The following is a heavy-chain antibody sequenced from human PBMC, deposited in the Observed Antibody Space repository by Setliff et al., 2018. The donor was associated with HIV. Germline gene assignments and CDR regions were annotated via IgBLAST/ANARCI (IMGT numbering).Heavy chain of an antibody. D-gene: IGHD3-10*01. CDR2: VFYSGNT. Sequence: PSETLSLTCTVSGGSISSRNYYWGWIRQSPGKGLEWIGSVFYSGNTYYNPSLKTRVTISVNTYKNQFSLTLRSVTAADTAVYYCARDTLTMVRGVMFVPTESYLGMDVWGQGTTVTVSS. J-gene: IGHJ6*02. V-gene: IGHV4-39*07. CDR1: GGSISSRNYY. CDR3: ARDTLTMVRGVMFVPTESYLGMDV.